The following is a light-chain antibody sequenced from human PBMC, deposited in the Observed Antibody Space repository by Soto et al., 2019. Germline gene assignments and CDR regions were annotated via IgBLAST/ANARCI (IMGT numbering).Light chain of an antibody. CDR1: QGIRND. CDR3: LQDYNAPYT. J-gene: IGKJ2*01. V-gene: IGKV1-6*01. Sequence: AIQMTQSPSSLSASVGDRVTITCRASQGIRNDLGWYQQKPGKAPKLLIYGASSLQSGVPSRFSGSGSDTDFTLTTSSLQPEDFATYYCLQDYNAPYTFGQGTKLEIK. CDR2: GAS.